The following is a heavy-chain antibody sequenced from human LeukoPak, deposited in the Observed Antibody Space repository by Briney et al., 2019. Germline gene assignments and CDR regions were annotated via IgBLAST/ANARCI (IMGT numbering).Heavy chain of an antibody. D-gene: IGHD3-10*01. CDR2: ISSSSSTI. J-gene: IGHJ5*02. V-gene: IGHV3-48*01. CDR3: AKEGLGSGSYFSAWFDP. Sequence: GGSLRLSCAASGFTFSSYSMNWVRQAPGKGLEWVSYISSSSSTIYYADSVKGRFTISRDNAKNSLYLQMNSLRAEDTAVYYCAKEGLGSGSYFSAWFDPWGQGTLVTVSS. CDR1: GFTFSSYS.